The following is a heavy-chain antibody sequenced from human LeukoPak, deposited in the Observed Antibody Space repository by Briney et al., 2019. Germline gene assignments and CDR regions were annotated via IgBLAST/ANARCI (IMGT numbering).Heavy chain of an antibody. Sequence: GGSLRLSCAASGFTFSSYSMNWVRQAPGKGLEWVSSISSSSSYIYYADSVKGRFTISRDNAKNSLYLQMNSLRAEDTAVYYCARERRSVVITTDAFDIWGQVTMVTVSS. CDR2: ISSSSSYI. V-gene: IGHV3-21*01. CDR3: ARERRSVVITTDAFDI. J-gene: IGHJ3*02. CDR1: GFTFSSYS. D-gene: IGHD3-22*01.